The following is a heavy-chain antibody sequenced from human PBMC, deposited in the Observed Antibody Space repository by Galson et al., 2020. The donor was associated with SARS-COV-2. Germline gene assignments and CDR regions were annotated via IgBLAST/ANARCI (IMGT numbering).Heavy chain of an antibody. D-gene: IGHD6-13*01. Sequence: SETLSLTCAVYGGSFSGYYWSWIRQPPGKGLEWIGEINHSGSTNYNPSLKSRVTISVDTSKNQFSLKLSSVTAADTAVYYCARYGNPSSSLEFGFFDYWGQGTLVTVSS. V-gene: IGHV4-34*01. J-gene: IGHJ4*02. CDR2: INHSGST. CDR1: GGSFSGYY. CDR3: ARYGNPSSSLEFGFFDY.